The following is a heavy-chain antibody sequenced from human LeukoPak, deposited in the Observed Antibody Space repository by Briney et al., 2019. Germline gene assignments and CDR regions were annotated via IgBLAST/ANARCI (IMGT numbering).Heavy chain of an antibody. J-gene: IGHJ4*02. D-gene: IGHD3-10*01. CDR2: TYYRSKWYN. CDR1: GDSVSSNSAA. Sequence: SQTLSLTCAISGDSVSSNSAAWNWIRQSPSRGLEWLGRTYYRSKWYNNYAVSVKSRITINPDTSKNQFSLKLTSVTAADTAVYYCARGSGSTYGPDYWGQGTLVTVSS. V-gene: IGHV6-1*01. CDR3: ARGSGSTYGPDY.